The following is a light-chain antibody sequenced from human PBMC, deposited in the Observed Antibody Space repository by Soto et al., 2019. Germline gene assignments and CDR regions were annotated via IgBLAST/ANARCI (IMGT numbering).Light chain of an antibody. Sequence: DIQVTQSPSSLSASVGDRVTITCRASQGIYNYLAWYQQKPGKVPKLLIYAASTSQSGVPSRFSGSGSGTDFTLTISSLQPEDVATYYCQKYNSAPLTFGGGTKVEIK. CDR3: QKYNSAPLT. J-gene: IGKJ4*01. V-gene: IGKV1-27*01. CDR2: AAS. CDR1: QGIYNY.